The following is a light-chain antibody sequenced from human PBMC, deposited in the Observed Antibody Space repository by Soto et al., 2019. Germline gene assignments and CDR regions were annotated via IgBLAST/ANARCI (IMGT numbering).Light chain of an antibody. CDR3: QQHGSSPPFT. J-gene: IGKJ2*01. V-gene: IGKV3-20*01. CDR1: QSVSSNY. CDR2: GAS. Sequence: EIVLTQSPGTLSLSPGERATLSCRASQSVSSNYLGWYQQKPGQAPRVLIYGASRRATGIPDRLSGSGSGTDFTLTISRLEPEDFAVYYCQQHGSSPPFTFGQGTKLEIK.